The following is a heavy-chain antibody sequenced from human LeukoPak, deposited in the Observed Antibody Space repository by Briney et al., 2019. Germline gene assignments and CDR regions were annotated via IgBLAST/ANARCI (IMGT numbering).Heavy chain of an antibody. V-gene: IGHV1-2*02. Sequence: ASVKVSCKASGYAFTAYYLHWVRQAPGQGLEWMGWINPNSGGTNYAQKFQGRVTMTRDTSISTAYMELSRLRSDDTAVYYYARDRGTYSSGSDYWGQGTLVTVSS. CDR2: INPNSGGT. CDR1: GYAFTAYY. CDR3: ARDRGTYSSGSDY. D-gene: IGHD6-19*01. J-gene: IGHJ4*02.